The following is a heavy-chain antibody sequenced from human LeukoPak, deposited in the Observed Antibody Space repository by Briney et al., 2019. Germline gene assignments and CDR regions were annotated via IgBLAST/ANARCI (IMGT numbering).Heavy chain of an antibody. V-gene: IGHV3-21*01. D-gene: IGHD3-10*01. J-gene: IGHJ4*02. CDR1: GFTLITYS. CDR2: ISGNSSYI. CDR3: AREEMGGTARSGALY. Sequence: PGGSLRLSCAAPGFTLITYSINWVRQAPGKGLEWVSSISGNSSYIYYADSVKGRFTIPRDNARNSLYLQMNNLRAEDTAVYYCAREEMGGTARSGALYWGQGTLVTVSS.